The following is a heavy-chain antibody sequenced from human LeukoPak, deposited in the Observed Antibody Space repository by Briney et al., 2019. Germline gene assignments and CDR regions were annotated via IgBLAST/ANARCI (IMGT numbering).Heavy chain of an antibody. Sequence: GGSLRLSCAASGFTFSSYEMNWVRQAPGKGLEWVSYISSSGSNIYYAESVKGRFTISRDNAKNSLYLQMNSLRAEDTAVYYCATITFGGVIVPLHDFDYWGQGTLVTVSS. D-gene: IGHD3-16*02. CDR3: ATITFGGVIVPLHDFDY. V-gene: IGHV3-48*03. CDR1: GFTFSSYE. CDR2: ISSSGSNI. J-gene: IGHJ4*02.